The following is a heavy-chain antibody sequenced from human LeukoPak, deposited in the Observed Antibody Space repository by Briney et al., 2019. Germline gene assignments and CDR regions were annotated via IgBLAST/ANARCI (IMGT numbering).Heavy chain of an antibody. Sequence: PGGSLRLSCAASGFTFSDYYMSWIRQAPGKGLEWVSYISSSGSTIYYADSVKGRFTISRDNAKNSLYLQMNSLRAEDTAVYYCARGIAAAPERAFDIWGQGTMVTVSS. J-gene: IGHJ3*02. CDR1: GFTFSDYY. D-gene: IGHD6-13*01. CDR3: ARGIAAAPERAFDI. V-gene: IGHV3-11*01. CDR2: ISSSGSTI.